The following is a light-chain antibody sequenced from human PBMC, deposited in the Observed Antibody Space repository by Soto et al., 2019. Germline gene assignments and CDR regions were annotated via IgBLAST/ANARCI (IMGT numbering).Light chain of an antibody. J-gene: IGKJ2*01. CDR2: GAS. V-gene: IGKV3-20*01. CDR1: QSVSSGY. Sequence: IVLTQSPGTLSLSPGERATLSCRASQSVSSGYLAWYQQRPGQAPRLLIYGASSRTTGIPHRFSGSGSGTDFTLTISRLEPEDFAVYYCQHYGSSPYTFGQGTKLVIK. CDR3: QHYGSSPYT.